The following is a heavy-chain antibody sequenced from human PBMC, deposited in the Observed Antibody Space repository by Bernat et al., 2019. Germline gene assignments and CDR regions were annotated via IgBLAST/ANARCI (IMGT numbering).Heavy chain of an antibody. Sequence: QVQLVQSGAEVKKPGASVKVSCKASGYTFTSYAMHWVRQAPGQRLEWMGWINPNSGGTNYAQKFQGWVTMTRDTSISTAYMELSRLRSDDTAVYYCARESNCSGGSCHSDAFDIWGQGTMVTVSS. CDR1: GYTFTSYA. CDR3: ARESNCSGGSCHSDAFDI. V-gene: IGHV1-2*04. D-gene: IGHD2-15*01. CDR2: INPNSGGT. J-gene: IGHJ3*02.